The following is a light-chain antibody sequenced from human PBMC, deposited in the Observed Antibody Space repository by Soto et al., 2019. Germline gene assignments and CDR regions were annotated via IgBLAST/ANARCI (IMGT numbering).Light chain of an antibody. CDR3: LQDYNYPIT. CDR1: QGIRND. CDR2: AAS. V-gene: IGKV1-6*01. Sequence: IQMTQSPSSLSASVGARVTITCRASQGIRNDLGWYQQKPGKAPKLLIYAASSLQSGVPSRFSGSGSGTDLTITISSLQPEDFETYYCLQDYNYPITFGQGTRREIK. J-gene: IGKJ5*01.